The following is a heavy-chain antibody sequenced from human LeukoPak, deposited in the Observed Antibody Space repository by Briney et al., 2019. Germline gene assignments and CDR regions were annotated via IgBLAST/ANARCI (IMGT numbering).Heavy chain of an antibody. J-gene: IGHJ4*02. CDR2: MLYSGST. CDR1: GFTFSSYA. CDR3: ARHAGRRGGFDY. V-gene: IGHV4-59*08. D-gene: IGHD1-14*01. Sequence: GSLRLSCAASGFTFSSYAMHWIRQPPGKGLEWIGYMLYSGSTNYNPSLKSRVTISEDTSKNQFSLKLTSVTAADTAVYYCARHAGRRGGFDYWGQGSLVTVSS.